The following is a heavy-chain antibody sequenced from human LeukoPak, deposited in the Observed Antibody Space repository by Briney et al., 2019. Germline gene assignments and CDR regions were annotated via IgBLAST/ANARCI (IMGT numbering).Heavy chain of an antibody. J-gene: IGHJ4*02. D-gene: IGHD3-22*01. Sequence: SQTLSLTCTVSGGSVSSGGCSWSWIRQHPGKGPEWIGFIYYSGTTYYKPSLKSRVTISIDTSKNSFSLSLTAATAADTAVYYCARGYDSSGFYGRQYYFDYWGQGTLITVSS. CDR1: GGSVSSGGCS. CDR3: ARGYDSSGFYGRQYYFDY. CDR2: IYYSGTT. V-gene: IGHV4-31*03.